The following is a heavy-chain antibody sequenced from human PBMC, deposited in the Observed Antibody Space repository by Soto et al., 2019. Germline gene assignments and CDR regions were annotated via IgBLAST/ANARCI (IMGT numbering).Heavy chain of an antibody. J-gene: IGHJ4*02. CDR3: ARLDYSSSRY. V-gene: IGHV3-23*01. Sequence: VCSLPLSCASCGFTLTSYAMTWVRQAPGKGLEWVSSISGSRGTYYADSVKGRFAISRDSSKNILHLQMNSLRAEDTAIYYCARLDYSSSRYWGRGTLVTVSS. D-gene: IGHD6-13*01. CDR1: GFTLTSYA. CDR2: ISGSRGT.